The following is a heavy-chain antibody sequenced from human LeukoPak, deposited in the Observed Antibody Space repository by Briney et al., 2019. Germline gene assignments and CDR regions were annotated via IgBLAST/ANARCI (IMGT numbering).Heavy chain of an antibody. Sequence: GGSLLLSSAASGMTQLDFNNDAMGCARQAPGRGLEWFSTISGAGSGTYYADSVRGRFTISRDNSRHTQYLQLNSLTSEDTAVYYCANLGHVSGFYEYFAYWGQGTLVTVTS. V-gene: IGHV3-23*01. D-gene: IGHD5-12*01. CDR3: ANLGHVSGFYEYFAY. CDR2: ISGAGSGT. CDR1: GMTQLDFNNDA. J-gene: IGHJ4*02.